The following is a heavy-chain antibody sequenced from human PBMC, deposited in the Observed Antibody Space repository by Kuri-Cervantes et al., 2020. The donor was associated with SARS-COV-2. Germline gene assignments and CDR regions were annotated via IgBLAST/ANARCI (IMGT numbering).Heavy chain of an antibody. CDR1: GYSFTGYY. D-gene: IGHD2-8*01. CDR2: INPNSGGT. CDR3: ARVGTNLRFDY. Sequence: ASVKVSCKASGYSFTGYYMYWVRQAPGQGLECMGWINPNSGGTNYAQKFQGRVTITADKSTSTAYMELSRLRSDDTAVYYCARVGTNLRFDYWGQGTLVTVSS. V-gene: IGHV1-2*02. J-gene: IGHJ4*02.